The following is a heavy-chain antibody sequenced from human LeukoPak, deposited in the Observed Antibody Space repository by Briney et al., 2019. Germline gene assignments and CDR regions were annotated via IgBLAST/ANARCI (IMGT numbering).Heavy chain of an antibody. Sequence: GASVKVSCKASGYTFTGYYMLWVRQAPGQGLEWMGWINPNSGGTNYAQKFQGRVTMTRDTSISTAYMELSRLRSDDTAVYYCARVIASIAARRNAFDIWGQGTMVTVSS. CDR1: GYTFTGYY. V-gene: IGHV1-2*02. D-gene: IGHD6-6*01. CDR2: INPNSGGT. J-gene: IGHJ3*02. CDR3: ARVIASIAARRNAFDI.